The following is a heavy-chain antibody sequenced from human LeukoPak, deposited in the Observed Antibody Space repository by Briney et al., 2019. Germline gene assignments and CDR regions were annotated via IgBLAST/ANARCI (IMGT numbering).Heavy chain of an antibody. Sequence: PSETLSLTCTVSGGSISSSSYYWGWIRQPPGKGLEWIGSIYYSGSTYYNPSLKSRVTISADTSKNQFSLKLSSVTAADTAVYYCARRPYGGYEPYDYWGQGTLVTVSS. CDR3: ARRPYGGYEPYDY. J-gene: IGHJ4*02. CDR1: GGSISSSSYY. D-gene: IGHD5-12*01. V-gene: IGHV4-39*01. CDR2: IYYSGST.